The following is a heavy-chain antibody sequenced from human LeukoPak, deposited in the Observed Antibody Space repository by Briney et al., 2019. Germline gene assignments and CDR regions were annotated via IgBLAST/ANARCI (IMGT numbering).Heavy chain of an antibody. V-gene: IGHV1-69*13. CDR1: GGTFSTYA. D-gene: IGHD4-17*01. J-gene: IGHJ6*03. CDR3: ARTTVNNPYMDV. Sequence: SVKVSCKASGGTFSTYAISWVRQAPGQGLEWMGGIIPIFGTANYAQKFQGRVTITADESTSTAYMELSSLRSEDTAVYYCARTTVNNPYMDVWGKGTTVTVSS. CDR2: IIPIFGTA.